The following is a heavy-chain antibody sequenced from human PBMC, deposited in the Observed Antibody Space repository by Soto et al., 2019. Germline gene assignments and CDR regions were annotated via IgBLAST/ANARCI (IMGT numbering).Heavy chain of an antibody. CDR2: IDYSGST. V-gene: IGHV4-31*03. Sequence: QVQLQESGPGLVKPSQTLSLTCTVSGGSISSGGYYWSWIRQHPGKGLEWIGYIDYSGSTYYNPSLKSRVTISVDTSKNQFSLKLSSVTAADTAVYYCARDRITMVRGVNYYYYYGMDVWGQGTTVTVSS. CDR3: ARDRITMVRGVNYYYYYGMDV. D-gene: IGHD3-10*01. CDR1: GGSISSGGYY. J-gene: IGHJ6*02.